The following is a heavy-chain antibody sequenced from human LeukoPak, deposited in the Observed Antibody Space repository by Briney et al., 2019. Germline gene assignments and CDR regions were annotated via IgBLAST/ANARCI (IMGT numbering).Heavy chain of an antibody. V-gene: IGHV3-7*03. J-gene: IGHJ4*02. CDR3: ARGNDYGDRIGIYLDY. Sequence: GGSLRLSCAASGFTFSSYWMSWVRQAPGKGLEWVANIKQDGSAKYYVDSVKGRFTISRDNAKNSLYLQINSLRDVDTAVYYCARGNDYGDRIGIYLDYWGQGTLVTVSS. D-gene: IGHD4-17*01. CDR2: IKQDGSAK. CDR1: GFTFSSYW.